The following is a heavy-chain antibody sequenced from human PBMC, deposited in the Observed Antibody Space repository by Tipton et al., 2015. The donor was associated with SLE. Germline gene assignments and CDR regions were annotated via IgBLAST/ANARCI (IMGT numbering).Heavy chain of an antibody. CDR1: GGSISSSKYY. CDR3: ARGGASSIWFDP. J-gene: IGHJ5*02. CDR2: IHYGGDT. Sequence: TLSLTCTVSGGSISSSKYYWGWTRQPPGKGLEWIGSIHYGGDTYYNPSLKSRITMSVDTSKNQFSLKLTSVTAADTAVYYCARGGASSIWFDPWGQGILVTVSS. D-gene: IGHD6-6*01. V-gene: IGHV4-39*07.